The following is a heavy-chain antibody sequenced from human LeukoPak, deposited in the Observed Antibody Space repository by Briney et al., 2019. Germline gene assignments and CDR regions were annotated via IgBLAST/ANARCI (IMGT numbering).Heavy chain of an antibody. CDR1: GYTFTGYY. J-gene: IGHJ4*02. V-gene: IGHV1-2*02. CDR3: ARGLFRAAAGLNPNFDY. Sequence: GASVKVSCKASGYTFTGYYMHWVRQAPGQGLEWMGWINPNSGGTNYAQKFQGRVTMTRDTSISTAYMELSRLRSDDTAVYYCARGLFRAAAGLNPNFDYWGQGTLATVSS. D-gene: IGHD6-13*01. CDR2: INPNSGGT.